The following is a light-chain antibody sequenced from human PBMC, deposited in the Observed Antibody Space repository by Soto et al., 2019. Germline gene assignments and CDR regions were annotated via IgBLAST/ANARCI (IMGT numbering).Light chain of an antibody. CDR3: QQLNSYPT. CDR2: AAS. J-gene: IGKJ3*01. CDR1: QGISSY. Sequence: DIQLTLSPSFLSAAVVDRVTITCRASQGISSYLAWYQQKPGKAPNLLIYAASTLQSGVPSRFSGSGSGAEFTLTISSLKPEEFATYYCQQLNSYPTFGPGTKVDIK. V-gene: IGKV1-9*01.